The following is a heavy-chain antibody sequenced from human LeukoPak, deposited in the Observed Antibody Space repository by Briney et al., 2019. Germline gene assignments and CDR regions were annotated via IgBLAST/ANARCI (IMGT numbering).Heavy chain of an antibody. Sequence: GASVKVSCKASGYTFTSYGISWVRQAPGQGLEWMGGIIPIFGTANYAQKFQGRVTITADESTSTAYMELSSLRSEDTAVYYCVRFHSYGYVDAFDIWGQGTMVTVSS. CDR3: VRFHSYGYVDAFDI. CDR2: IIPIFGTA. D-gene: IGHD5-18*01. V-gene: IGHV1-69*13. CDR1: GYTFTSYG. J-gene: IGHJ3*02.